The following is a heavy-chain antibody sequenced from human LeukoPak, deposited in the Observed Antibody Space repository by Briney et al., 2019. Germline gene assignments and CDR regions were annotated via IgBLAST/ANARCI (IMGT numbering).Heavy chain of an antibody. J-gene: IGHJ5*02. V-gene: IGHV4-4*07. Sequence: SETLCLSCTVSGRAIRSVDCNWIRQSAGKGLEWIGRIYATDLTNYNPSLKSRLTLSVDMSKNETSLTLKSCPAAHTAVYYCARGFGSGTSPIDLWGQGALVTVFS. D-gene: IGHD3-10*01. CDR3: ARGFGSGTSPIDL. CDR2: IYATDLT. CDR1: GRAIRSVD.